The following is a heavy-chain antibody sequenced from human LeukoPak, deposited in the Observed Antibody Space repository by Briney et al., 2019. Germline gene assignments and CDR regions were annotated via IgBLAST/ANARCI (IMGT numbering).Heavy chain of an antibody. D-gene: IGHD1-26*01. CDR3: ASTPDWELPWFHP. CDR1: GGSISSGRYY. J-gene: IGHJ5*02. CDR2: IYTSGST. V-gene: IGHV4-61*02. Sequence: SETLSLTCTVSGGSISSGRYYWSWIRQPAGKGLEWIGRIYTSGSTNYNPALKSRVTISVDTSKNQFSPKLRSVTAADTAVYYCASTPDWELPWFHPWGQGTLVTVSS.